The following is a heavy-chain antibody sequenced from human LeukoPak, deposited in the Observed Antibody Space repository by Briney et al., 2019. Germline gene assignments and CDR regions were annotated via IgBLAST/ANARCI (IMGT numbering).Heavy chain of an antibody. J-gene: IGHJ4*02. CDR3: AEEVGNTYPTFDY. D-gene: IGHD1-26*01. Sequence: GGSLRLSCAASGFTFSRYVMSWVRQAPGKGLEWVSSISGSGGSTYYADSVKGRFTISRDNSKNTLYLQMNSLRAEDTAIYYCAEEVGNTYPTFDYWGQGTLVTVSS. CDR1: GFTFSRYV. V-gene: IGHV3-23*01. CDR2: ISGSGGST.